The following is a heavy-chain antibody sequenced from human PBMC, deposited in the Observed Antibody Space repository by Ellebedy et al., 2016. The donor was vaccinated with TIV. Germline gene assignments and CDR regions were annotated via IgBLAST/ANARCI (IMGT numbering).Heavy chain of an antibody. CDR2: IGRSGEKT. CDR1: GLAFRTYA. V-gene: IGHV3-23*01. J-gene: IGHJ3*02. CDR3: TTSKRGFDM. Sequence: PGGSLRLSCAASGLAFRTYAMNWVRQAPGRGLEWVSTIGRSGEKTFYADSVKGRFTISRDNSKNTVYLQMDSLRGEDTAVYYCTTSKRGFDMWGQGTMVTGSS. D-gene: IGHD4-11*01.